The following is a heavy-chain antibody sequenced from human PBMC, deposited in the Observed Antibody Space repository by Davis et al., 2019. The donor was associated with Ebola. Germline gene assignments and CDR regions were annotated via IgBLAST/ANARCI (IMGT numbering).Heavy chain of an antibody. J-gene: IGHJ4*02. CDR2: IIPILGIA. CDR3: ARDLAGAAAAK. D-gene: IGHD6-13*01. CDR1: GYTFTSYG. Sequence: SVKVSCKASGYTFTSYGISWVRQAPGQGLEWMGRIIPILGIANYAQKFQGRVTITANKSTSTAYMELSSLRSEDTAVYYCARDLAGAAAAKWGQGTLVTVSS. V-gene: IGHV1-69*04.